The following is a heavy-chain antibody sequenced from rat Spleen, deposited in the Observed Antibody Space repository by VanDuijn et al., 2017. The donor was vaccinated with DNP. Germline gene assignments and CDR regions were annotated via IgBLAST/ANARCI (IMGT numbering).Heavy chain of an antibody. CDR3: ARLFSYDGTYYFPYYFEY. CDR2: IGPSGGDI. J-gene: IGHJ2*01. V-gene: IGHV5-19*01. Sequence: EVQLVESGGGLVQPGRSLKLSCTASGFTFSTYGIHWIRQGPTKGLEWVAAIGPSGGDIYYRDSVKGRFTMSSDYAKNTLYFQMDSLRSEDTATYYCARLFSYDGTYYFPYYFEYWGQGVMVTVSS. D-gene: IGHD1-12*02. CDR1: GFTFSTYG.